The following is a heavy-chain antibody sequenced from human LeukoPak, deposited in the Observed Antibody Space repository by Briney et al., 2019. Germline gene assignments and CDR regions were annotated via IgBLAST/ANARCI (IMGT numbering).Heavy chain of an antibody. CDR3: AREIYDSSFKLAFDI. J-gene: IGHJ3*02. Sequence: ASVKVSCKASGYTFTSYYMHWVRQAPGQGLEWMGIINPSGGSTSYAQKFQGRVTMTRDTSTSTVYMELSSLRSDDTAVYYCAREIYDSSFKLAFDIWGQGTMVTVSS. CDR1: GYTFTSYY. CDR2: INPSGGST. D-gene: IGHD3-22*01. V-gene: IGHV1-46*01.